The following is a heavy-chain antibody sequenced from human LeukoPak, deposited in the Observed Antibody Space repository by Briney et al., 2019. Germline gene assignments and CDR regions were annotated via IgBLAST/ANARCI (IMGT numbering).Heavy chain of an antibody. CDR1: GFTFSSYG. J-gene: IGHJ4*02. Sequence: PGGSLRLSCAASGFTFSSYGMHCVRQAPGKGLEWVAFIRYDGSNKYYADSVKGRFTISRDNSKNTLYLQMNSLRAEDTAVYYGAKARGLIVVVPAAEDYWGQGTLVTVSS. D-gene: IGHD2-2*01. CDR3: AKARGLIVVVPAAEDY. CDR2: IRYDGSNK. V-gene: IGHV3-30*02.